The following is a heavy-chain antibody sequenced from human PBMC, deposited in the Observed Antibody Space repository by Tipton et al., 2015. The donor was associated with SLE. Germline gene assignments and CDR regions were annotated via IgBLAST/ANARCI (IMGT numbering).Heavy chain of an antibody. CDR2: IYYSGST. V-gene: IGHV4-61*01. CDR1: GGSVSSGSYY. Sequence: TLSLTCTVSGGSVSSGSYYWSWIRQPPGKGLEWIGYIYYSGSTNCNPSPKSRVTISVDTSKNQFSLKLSSVTAADTAVYYCARDRNNWGQGTLVTVSS. CDR3: ARDRNN. J-gene: IGHJ4*02.